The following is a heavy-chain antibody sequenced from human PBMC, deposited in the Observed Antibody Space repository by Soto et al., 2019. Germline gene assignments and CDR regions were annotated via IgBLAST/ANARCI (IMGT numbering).Heavy chain of an antibody. J-gene: IGHJ5*02. Sequence: SETLCLTCAVFGGSFSGYYGIWIRQPPGKGLEWIGESHHSGSTNYNRSLKSRVTISVDTSKNRFSLKLNSVTAADTAVYYCATGRFSALVRGVLIFDPWGQGTLVTVSS. CDR1: GGSFSGYY. V-gene: IGHV4-34*01. CDR2: SHHSGST. D-gene: IGHD3-10*01. CDR3: ATGRFSALVRGVLIFDP.